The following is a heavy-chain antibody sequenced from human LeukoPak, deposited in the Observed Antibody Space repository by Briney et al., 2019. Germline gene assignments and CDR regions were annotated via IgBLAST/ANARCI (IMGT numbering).Heavy chain of an antibody. CDR1: GFTFSFYG. CDR3: AGEEDLRELRGGREFFQY. J-gene: IGHJ1*01. V-gene: IGHV3-33*01. CDR2: VWYDGSKK. D-gene: IGHD3-10*01. Sequence: GRPLRLSCAASGFTFSFYGMHWVRQAPGKGLEWVAVVWYDGSKKYYADSVKGRFTISRDNSKNTVYLQMNSLRVEDTAVYYCAGEEDLRELRGGREFFQYWGQGTLVTVSS.